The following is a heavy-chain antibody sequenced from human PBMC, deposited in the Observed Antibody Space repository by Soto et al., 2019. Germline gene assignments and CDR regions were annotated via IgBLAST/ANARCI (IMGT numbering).Heavy chain of an antibody. CDR3: ARQDMVSYYFDS. Sequence: QVQLVESGGGVVQPGRSLRLSCAASGFTFSNHGMHWVRQAPGKGLEWVAVIWCDGSYKYYADSVKGRFTISRDNSKNTLYLQMNSLRAEGTALYYCARQDMVSYYFDSWGQGTLVTVSS. CDR2: IWCDGSYK. CDR1: GFTFSNHG. D-gene: IGHD2-8*01. V-gene: IGHV3-33*01. J-gene: IGHJ4*02.